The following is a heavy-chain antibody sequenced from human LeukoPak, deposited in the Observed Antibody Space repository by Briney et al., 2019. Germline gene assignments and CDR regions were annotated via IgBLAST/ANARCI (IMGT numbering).Heavy chain of an antibody. D-gene: IGHD3-10*01. Sequence: SETLSLTCTVSGYSITTGYYWGWIRQPPGKGLEWIGSIYHSGSTFYNPSLKSRVTISVDPSKNQFSLKLSSVTAADTAVYYCARTRYYYGSGSPRPPLWFDPWGQGTLVTVSS. CDR3: ARTRYYYGSGSPRPPLWFDP. CDR2: IYHSGST. V-gene: IGHV4-38-2*02. J-gene: IGHJ5*02. CDR1: GYSITTGYY.